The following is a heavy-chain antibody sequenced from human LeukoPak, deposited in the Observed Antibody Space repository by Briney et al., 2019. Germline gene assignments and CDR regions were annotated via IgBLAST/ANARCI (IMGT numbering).Heavy chain of an antibody. D-gene: IGHD2-2*02. V-gene: IGHV4-30-4*08. CDR3: ARAGVVPAAINRAFDI. CDR1: GGSIISGDYY. CDR2: IYHNGDT. J-gene: IGHJ3*02. Sequence: SETLSLTCIVSGGSIISGDYYWSWIRQPPGKRLEWIGYIYHNGDTYYNSSLKSRVAISADTSKNQFSLKLSSVTAADTAVYYCARAGVVPAAINRAFDIWGQGSVVTVSS.